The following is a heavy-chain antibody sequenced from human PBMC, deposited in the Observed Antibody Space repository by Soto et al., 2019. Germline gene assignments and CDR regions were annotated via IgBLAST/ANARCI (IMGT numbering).Heavy chain of an antibody. J-gene: IGHJ3*02. CDR1: GFTFSSYE. CDR3: ARNIPYYYDSSGYRNAFDI. CDR2: ISSSGSTI. D-gene: IGHD3-22*01. V-gene: IGHV3-48*03. Sequence: GGSLRLSCAASGFTFSSYEMNWVRQAPGKGLEWVSYISSSGSTIYYADSVKGRFTISRDNAKNSLYLQMNSLRAEDTAVYYCARNIPYYYDSSGYRNAFDIWGQGTMVTVSS.